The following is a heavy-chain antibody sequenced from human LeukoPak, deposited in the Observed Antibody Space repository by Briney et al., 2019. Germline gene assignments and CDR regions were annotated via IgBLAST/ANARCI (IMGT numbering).Heavy chain of an antibody. CDR1: GFTFTSYG. D-gene: IGHD6-13*01. Sequence: PGGSLRLSCAASGFTFTSYGMHWVRQAPGKGLEWVALISSDGNNKYYADSVKGRFSISRDNSKNTLYLQMNGLRVEETAVYYCARIGYSISWSGDYWGQGSLVTVSS. CDR3: ARIGYSISWSGDY. J-gene: IGHJ4*02. CDR2: ISSDGNNK. V-gene: IGHV3-30*03.